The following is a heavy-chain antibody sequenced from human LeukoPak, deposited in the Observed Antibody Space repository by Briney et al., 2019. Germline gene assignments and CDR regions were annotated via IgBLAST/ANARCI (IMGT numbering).Heavy chain of an antibody. Sequence: GESLKISCKGSGYSFTSYWIGWVRQMPGKGLEWMGIIYPGDSDTRYSPSFQGQVTISADKSISTAYLQRSSLKASDTAMYYCARIKDIVVVPAAGGDAFDIWGQGTMVTVSS. CDR2: IYPGDSDT. V-gene: IGHV5-51*01. J-gene: IGHJ3*02. D-gene: IGHD2-2*01. CDR1: GYSFTSYW. CDR3: ARIKDIVVVPAAGGDAFDI.